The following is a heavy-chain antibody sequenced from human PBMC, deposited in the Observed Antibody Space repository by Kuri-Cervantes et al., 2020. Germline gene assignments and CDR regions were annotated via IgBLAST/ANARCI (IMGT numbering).Heavy chain of an antibody. V-gene: IGHV4-39*07. CDR2: IYYSGST. Sequence: GSLRLSCTVSGGSISSSSYYWGWIRQPPGKGLEWIGSIYYSGSTNYNPSLKSRVTISVDTSKNQFSLKLSSVTAADTAVYYCARDDYGDVGGYWGQGTLVTVSS. J-gene: IGHJ4*02. CDR3: ARDDYGDVGGY. D-gene: IGHD4-17*01. CDR1: GGSISSSSYY.